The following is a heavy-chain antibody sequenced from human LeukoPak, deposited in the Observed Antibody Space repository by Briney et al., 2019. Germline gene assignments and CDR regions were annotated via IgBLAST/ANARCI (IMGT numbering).Heavy chain of an antibody. V-gene: IGHV4-34*01. CDR1: GGSFIGYD. D-gene: IGHD6-6*01. CDR2: INHSGGT. Sequence: SETLSLTCAVYGGSFIGYDWTWIRQPPGKGLEWIGEINHSGGTNYNPSLKSRVTISVDTSKNQFSLKLSSVTAADTAVYYRASLARGGNWFDPWGQGTLVTVSS. CDR3: ASLARGGNWFDP. J-gene: IGHJ5*02.